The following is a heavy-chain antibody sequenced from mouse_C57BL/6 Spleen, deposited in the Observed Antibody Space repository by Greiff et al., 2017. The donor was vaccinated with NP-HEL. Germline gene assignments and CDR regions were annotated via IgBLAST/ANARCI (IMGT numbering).Heavy chain of an antibody. V-gene: IGHV5-16*01. J-gene: IGHJ1*03. CDR2: INYDGSST. D-gene: IGHD1-1*01. CDR3: ARDDYGSRYFDV. Sequence: EVKLVESEGGLVQPGSSMKLSCTASGFTFSDYYMAWVRQVPEKGLEWVANINYDGSSTYYLDSLKSRFIISRDNAKNILYLQMSSLKSEDTATYYCARDDYGSRYFDVWGTGTTVTVSS. CDR1: GFTFSDYY.